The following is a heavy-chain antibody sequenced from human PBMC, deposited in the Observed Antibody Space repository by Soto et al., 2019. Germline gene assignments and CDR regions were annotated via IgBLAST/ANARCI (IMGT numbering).Heavy chain of an antibody. CDR1: GGSISSYY. J-gene: IGHJ4*02. D-gene: IGHD3-3*01. CDR2: IYYSGST. V-gene: IGHV4-59*01. CDR3: ARAPFTIFGVVIFDY. Sequence: SETLSLTCTVSGGSISSYYWSWIRQPPGKGLEWIGYIYYSGSTNYNPSLKSRVTISVDTSKNQFSLKLSSVTAADTAVYYCARAPFTIFGVVIFDYWGQGTLVTVSS.